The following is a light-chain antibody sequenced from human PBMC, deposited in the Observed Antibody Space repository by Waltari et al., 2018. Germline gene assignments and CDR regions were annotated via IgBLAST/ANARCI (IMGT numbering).Light chain of an antibody. V-gene: IGLV2-14*01. J-gene: IGLJ2*01. CDR3: SSYTSSGVV. CDR1: GSDVGGYDD. CDR2: DVY. Sequence: QSALTQPASVSGSPGQAIIISCTGTGSDVGGYDDVSWYPQYPGKAPRLIIYDVYNRPSGVSNRFSGSKSDNTASLTISGLQAEDESVYYCSSYTSSGVVFGGGTKLTVL.